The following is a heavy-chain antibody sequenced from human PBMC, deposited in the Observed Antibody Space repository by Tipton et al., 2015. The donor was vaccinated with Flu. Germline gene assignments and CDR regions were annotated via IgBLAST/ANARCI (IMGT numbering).Heavy chain of an antibody. D-gene: IGHD2-2*01. CDR3: VRSPHCTTTCYDGGTRFDF. Sequence: TLSLTCAVSGYSISSGYYWGWIRQPPGKGLEWIGSIFHRGSTYYNPSLKSRVTIPVDTSKNQFSLKVSSVTAADTAVYYCVRSPHCTTTCYDGGTRFDFWGQGILVTVSS. V-gene: IGHV4-38-2*01. CDR1: GYSISSGYY. CDR2: IFHRGST. J-gene: IGHJ4*02.